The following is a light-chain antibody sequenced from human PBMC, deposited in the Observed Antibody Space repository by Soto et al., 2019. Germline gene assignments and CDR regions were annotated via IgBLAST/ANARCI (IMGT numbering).Light chain of an antibody. J-gene: IGKJ5*01. CDR2: GAS. Sequence: EIVMTQSPATLSVSPGERATLSCRASQSVSSNLAWYQQKPGQAPRLLIYGASSRATGVPDRITGSGSGTDFTLSISRLEPEDFAVYYCQQYGSSPLTFGQGTRLEIK. CDR1: QSVSSN. CDR3: QQYGSSPLT. V-gene: IGKV3-20*01.